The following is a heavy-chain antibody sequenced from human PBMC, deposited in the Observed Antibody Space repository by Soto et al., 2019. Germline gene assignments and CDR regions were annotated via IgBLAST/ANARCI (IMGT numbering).Heavy chain of an antibody. J-gene: IGHJ4*02. CDR3: ARLGYGGNSVDY. CDR2: IYHSGST. V-gene: IGHV4-4*02. CDR1: GGSISSSNW. Sequence: SETLSLTCAVSGGSISSSNWWSWVRQPPGKGLEWIGGIYHSGSTNYNPSLKSRVTISVDKSKNQFSLKLSSVTAADTAVYYCARLGYGGNSVDYWGQGTLVTVSS. D-gene: IGHD4-17*01.